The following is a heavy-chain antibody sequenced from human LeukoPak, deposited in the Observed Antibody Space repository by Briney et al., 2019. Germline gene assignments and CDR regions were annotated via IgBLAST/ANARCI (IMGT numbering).Heavy chain of an antibody. J-gene: IGHJ4*02. D-gene: IGHD3-10*01. CDR2: INHSGST. V-gene: IGHV4-34*01. CDR3: ASARELPSLDPSGDY. Sequence: PSETLSLTCAVYGGSFSCYYRSWIRQPPGKGLEWSGEINHSGSTNYNPSLKSRVTISVDTSKNQFSLKLSSVTAADTAVYYCASARELPSLDPSGDYWGQGRLVTVSS. CDR1: GGSFSCYY.